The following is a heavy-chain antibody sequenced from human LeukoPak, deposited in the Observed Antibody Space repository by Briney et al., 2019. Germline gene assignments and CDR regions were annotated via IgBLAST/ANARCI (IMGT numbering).Heavy chain of an antibody. CDR2: IYTSGST. CDR1: GGSISSGSYY. D-gene: IGHD4-23*01. Sequence: SETLSLTCTVSGGSISSGSYYWSWIRQPAGKGLEWIGRIYTSGSTNYNPSLKSRVTISVDTSKNQFSLRLSSVTAADTAAYYCARSNYGGNFDYWGQGTLVTVSS. CDR3: ARSNYGGNFDY. J-gene: IGHJ4*02. V-gene: IGHV4-61*02.